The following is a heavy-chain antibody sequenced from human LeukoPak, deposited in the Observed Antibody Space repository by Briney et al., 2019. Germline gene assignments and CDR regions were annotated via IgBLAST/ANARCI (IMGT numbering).Heavy chain of an antibody. J-gene: IGHJ4*02. CDR2: IRYNGNNQ. D-gene: IGHD3-10*01. Sequence: SGGSLRLSCAASGFTFNNYGMHWVRQAPGKGLEWVAFIRYNGNNQYYADSVKGRFTISRDNAKNSLYLQMNSLRAEDTAVYYCARFRVPGSIWGQGTLVTVSS. CDR3: ARFRVPGSI. CDR1: GFTFNNYG. V-gene: IGHV3-30*02.